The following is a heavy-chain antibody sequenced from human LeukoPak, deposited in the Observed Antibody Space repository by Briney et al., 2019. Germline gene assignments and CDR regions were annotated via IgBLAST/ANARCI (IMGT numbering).Heavy chain of an antibody. V-gene: IGHV4-34*01. J-gene: IGHJ4*02. CDR3: ARGRIAAALRRGYFDY. CDR1: GGSFSGYY. D-gene: IGHD6-13*01. CDR2: INHSGST. Sequence: PSETLSLTCAVYGGSFSGYYWSWIRQPLGKGREWIGEINHSGSTNYNPSLKSRVTISVDTSKNQFSLKLSSVTAADTAVYYCARGRIAAALRRGYFDYWGQGTLVTVSS.